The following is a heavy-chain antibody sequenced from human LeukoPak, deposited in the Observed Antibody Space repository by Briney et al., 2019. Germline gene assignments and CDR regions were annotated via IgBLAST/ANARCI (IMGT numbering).Heavy chain of an antibody. CDR3: ASRDSMVRGVDGAFDI. CDR2: INPNSGGT. D-gene: IGHD3-10*01. V-gene: IGHV1-2*02. J-gene: IGHJ3*02. CDR1: GYTFTGYY. Sequence: ASVKVSCKASGYTFTGYYIHWVRQAPGQGLEWMGWINPNSGGTNYAQKFQGRVTMTRDTSISTAYMELSRLRSDDTAVYYCASRDSMVRGVDGAFDIWGQGTMVTVSS.